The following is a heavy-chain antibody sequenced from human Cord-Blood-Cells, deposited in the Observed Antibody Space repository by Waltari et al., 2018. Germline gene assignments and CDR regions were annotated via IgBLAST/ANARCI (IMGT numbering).Heavy chain of an antibody. J-gene: IGHJ5*02. CDR3: AGVFYWSGCSCVDLFDP. Sequence: QVQLQESGPGLVKPSATLSLTCAVSGYSISSGYYWGWIRPPPGKGRELIGSVYHSGSTLYNPSLNSRVHIAVDTSKNPFSLKLSSLTGADTAVYFWAGVFYWSGCSCVDLFDPWGQGTLVTVSS. D-gene: IGHD2-15*01. CDR1: GYSISSGYY. V-gene: IGHV4-38-2*01. CDR2: VYHSGST.